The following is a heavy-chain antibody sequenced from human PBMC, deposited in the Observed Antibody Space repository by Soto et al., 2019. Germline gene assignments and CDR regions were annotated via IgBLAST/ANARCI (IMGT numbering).Heavy chain of an antibody. CDR1: GFSFTHYR. CDR3: AKAGDWNYVFDF. CDR2: VNADGSST. V-gene: IGHV3-74*01. Sequence: GGSLRLSCSASGFSFTHYRIHWVRQVPGKGLEWVCRVNADGSSTNYAGFAKGRFTISRDNSKNTAYLEMNNLRVDDTALYYCAKAGDWNYVFDFWGQGTSVTVSS. D-gene: IGHD1-7*01. J-gene: IGHJ4*02.